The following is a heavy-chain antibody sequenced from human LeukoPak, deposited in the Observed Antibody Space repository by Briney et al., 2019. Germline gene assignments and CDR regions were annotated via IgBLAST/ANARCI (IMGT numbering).Heavy chain of an antibody. CDR1: GGSIYGGGFC. D-gene: IGHD3-22*01. V-gene: IGHV4-39*01. CDR3: ARLTYDSGGYPDY. CDR2: IYYSGST. Sequence: SETLSLTCTVSGGSIYGGGFCWGWIRQPPRKGLEGIGHIYYSGSTYYDPSLRSRVTISVDTSKNQLSLTLTSVTAADRAVYYCARLTYDSGGYPDYWGQGTLVTVSS. J-gene: IGHJ4*02.